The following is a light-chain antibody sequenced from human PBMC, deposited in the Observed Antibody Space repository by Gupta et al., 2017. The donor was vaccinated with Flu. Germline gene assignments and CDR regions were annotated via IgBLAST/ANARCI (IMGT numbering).Light chain of an antibody. CDR2: EVS. CDR1: SSDVGGYNY. CDR3: TSYTSSSSWV. V-gene: IGLV2-14*01. J-gene: IGLJ3*02. Sequence: QSALTQPASVSGSPGQSFTISCTGTSSDVGGYNYVSWYQQHPGKAPKLMIYEVSNRPSGVSNRFSGSKSGNTASLTISGLQAEDEADYYCTSYTSSSSWVFGGGTKLTVL.